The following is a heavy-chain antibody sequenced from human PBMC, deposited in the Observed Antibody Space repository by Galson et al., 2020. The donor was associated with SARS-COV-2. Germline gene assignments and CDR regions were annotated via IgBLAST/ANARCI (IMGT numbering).Heavy chain of an antibody. CDR3: AAGGETLGY. J-gene: IGHJ4*02. CDR1: GFTFDDYA. V-gene: IGHV3-9*01. CDR2: ISWNSGSI. Sequence: SLKISCAASGFTFDDYAMHWVRQAPGKGLEWVSGISWNSGSIGYADSVKGRFTISRDNAKNSLYLQMNSLRAEGTALYYCAAGGETLGYWGQGTLVTGSS. D-gene: IGHD3-16*01.